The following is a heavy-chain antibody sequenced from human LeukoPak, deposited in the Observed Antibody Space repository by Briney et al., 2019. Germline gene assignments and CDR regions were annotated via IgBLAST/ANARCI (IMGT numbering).Heavy chain of an antibody. CDR2: IKQDGSEK. Sequence: GGSLRLSCAASGFTFSSYWMSWVRQAPGKGLEWVANIKQDGSEKYYVDSVKGRFTISRDNAKNSLYLQMNSLRAEDTAVYYCAREYYDFWSGIQRAFDIWGQGTMVTVSS. CDR3: AREYYDFWSGIQRAFDI. CDR1: GFTFSSYW. J-gene: IGHJ3*02. D-gene: IGHD3-3*01. V-gene: IGHV3-7*01.